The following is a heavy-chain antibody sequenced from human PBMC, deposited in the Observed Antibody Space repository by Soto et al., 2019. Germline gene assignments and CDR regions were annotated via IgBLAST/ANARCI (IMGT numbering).Heavy chain of an antibody. CDR1: GYTVTTYY. D-gene: IGHD5-12*01. CDR3: AGGNSFGLTPRF. CDR2: LNPSGGST. J-gene: IGHJ4*02. V-gene: IGHV1-46*01. Sequence: QVQLVQSGTEVKKPGASVKVACKASGYTVTTYYIHWVRQAPGQGLEWMGTLNPSGGSTSYAHKFQGRVAMTRDTSTSTGYMDLSNLRPDDTAVYYCAGGNSFGLTPRFWGQGTLVTVSS.